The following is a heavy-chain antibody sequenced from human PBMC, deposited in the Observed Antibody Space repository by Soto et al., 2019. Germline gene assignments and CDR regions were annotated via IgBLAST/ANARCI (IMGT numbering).Heavy chain of an antibody. V-gene: IGHV3-33*01. J-gene: IGHJ4*02. Sequence: QVQLVESGGGVVQPGRSLRLSCAASGFTFSSYGMHWVRQAPGKGLEWVAFIWYDGSNKYYADSVKGRFTISRDNSKNTLYLQMNSLRAEDTAVYYCAREGTDYVWGSYRLDYWGQGTLVTVSS. CDR3: AREGTDYVWGSYRLDY. D-gene: IGHD3-16*02. CDR2: IWYDGSNK. CDR1: GFTFSSYG.